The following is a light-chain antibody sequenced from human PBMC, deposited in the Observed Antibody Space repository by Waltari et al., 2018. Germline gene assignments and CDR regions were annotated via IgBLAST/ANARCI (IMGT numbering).Light chain of an antibody. J-gene: IGLJ3*02. CDR3: AAWDDSLNGFWV. CDR1: SSNIGSNT. Sequence: QSVLTQPPSASGTPGQRVTISCSGSSSNIGSNTVNWYQQLPGTAPKLLIYSNKQRPSAVPDRFSGSKSGTSASLAISGLQSEDEADYYCAAWDDSLNGFWVFGGGTKLTVL. CDR2: SNK. V-gene: IGLV1-44*01.